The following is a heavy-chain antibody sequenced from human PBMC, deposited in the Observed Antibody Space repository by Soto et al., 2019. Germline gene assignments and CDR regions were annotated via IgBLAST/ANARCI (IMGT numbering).Heavy chain of an antibody. CDR3: ARVGYGDYGRGYYFDF. V-gene: IGHV4-30-4*01. D-gene: IGHD4-17*01. Sequence: KTSETLSLTCSVSGASIRNGDYYWSWLRQPPGKGAEWIGIIDYTGGTHYNPTLTGPVSMSVDTSANQFSLKVNFVTAADSAVYYCARVGYGDYGRGYYFDFWGPGILVTVSS. CDR2: IDYTGGT. CDR1: GASIRNGDYY. J-gene: IGHJ4*02.